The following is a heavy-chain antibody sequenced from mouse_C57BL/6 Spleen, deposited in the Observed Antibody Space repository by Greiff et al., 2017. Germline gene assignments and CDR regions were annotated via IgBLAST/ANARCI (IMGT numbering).Heavy chain of an antibody. Sequence: VQLQQPGAELVMPGASVKLSCKASGYTFTSYWMHWVKQRPGQGLEWIGVIDPTDGDTKYNQKFKGKATLTVDKSYSTAYMQLSRLTSEDSADYDCARGCGNCGYCDVWGTGTTVTVSS. CDR2: IDPTDGDT. J-gene: IGHJ1*03. D-gene: IGHD2-1*01. CDR1: GYTFTSYW. CDR3: ARGCGNCGYCDV. V-gene: IGHV1-69*01.